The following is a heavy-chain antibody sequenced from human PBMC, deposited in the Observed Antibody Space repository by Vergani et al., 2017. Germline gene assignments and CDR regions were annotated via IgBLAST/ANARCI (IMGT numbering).Heavy chain of an antibody. CDR3: ARGGRIWSGYYYYYYMDV. Sequence: QVQLQESGPGLVKPSETLSLTCIVSGGSISPYYWSWIRQPAGKGLEWIGRIYTSGSTNYNPSLKSRVTMSVDTSKNQFSLKLSSVTAADTAVYYCARGGRIWSGYYYYYYMDVWGKGTTVTVSS. J-gene: IGHJ6*03. CDR2: IYTSGST. V-gene: IGHV4-4*07. D-gene: IGHD3-3*01. CDR1: GGSISPYY.